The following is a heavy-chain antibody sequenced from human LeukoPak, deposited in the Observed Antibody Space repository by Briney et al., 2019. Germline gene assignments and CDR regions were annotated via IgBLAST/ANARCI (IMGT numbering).Heavy chain of an antibody. Sequence: ASVKVSCKASGYTFTSYDINWVQQATGQGLEWMGWMNPNSGNTGYAQKFQGRVTMTRNTSISTAYMELSSLRSEDTAVYYCAGAPRTYIAAEGFDPWGQGTLVTVSS. CDR1: GYTFTSYD. D-gene: IGHD6-13*01. J-gene: IGHJ5*02. CDR3: AGAPRTYIAAEGFDP. CDR2: MNPNSGNT. V-gene: IGHV1-8*01.